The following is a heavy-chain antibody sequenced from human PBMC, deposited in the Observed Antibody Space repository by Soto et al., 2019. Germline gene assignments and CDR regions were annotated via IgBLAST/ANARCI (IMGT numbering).Heavy chain of an antibody. D-gene: IGHD3-16*01. CDR2: INPNTGDT. J-gene: IGHJ4*02. CDR3: ARDTQGWGGF. V-gene: IGHV1-2*02. Sequence: QVQLVQSGAEVKKPGASVKVSCKASGYTFTDYYMHWVRQAPGQGLEWMGWINPNTGDTNYVQKLQGRVTMTRDTSISIAYLELSRLKSDDTAVYYCARDTQGWGGFWGQGTLVTVSS. CDR1: GYTFTDYY.